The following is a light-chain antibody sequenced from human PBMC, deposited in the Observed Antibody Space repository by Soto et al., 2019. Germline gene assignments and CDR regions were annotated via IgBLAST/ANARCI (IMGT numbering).Light chain of an antibody. CDR2: DNS. V-gene: IGLV1-51*01. Sequence: QSVLTQPPSVSEASGQKVTISCSGSSSNIGNNYISWYRQLPGTAPKVLIYDNSKRPSGIPDRFSGSKSGTSATLGITGLQTGDEADYYCGTWDDSLSAMVFGGGTKLTVL. CDR1: SSNIGNNY. CDR3: GTWDDSLSAMV. J-gene: IGLJ3*02.